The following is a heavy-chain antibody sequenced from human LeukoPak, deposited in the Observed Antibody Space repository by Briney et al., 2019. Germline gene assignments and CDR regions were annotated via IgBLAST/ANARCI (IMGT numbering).Heavy chain of an antibody. V-gene: IGHV3-23*01. CDR2: ISGSGGST. CDR1: GFTFSSYA. Sequence: GGSLRLSCAASGFTFSSYAMSWVRQAPGKGLEWVSAISGSGGSTYYADSVKGRVTISRDNSKNTLYLQMNSLRAEDTAVYYCAKTGSSGYYYGRYYYYGMDVWGQGTTVTVSS. CDR3: AKTGSSGYYYGRYYYYGMDV. D-gene: IGHD3-22*01. J-gene: IGHJ6*02.